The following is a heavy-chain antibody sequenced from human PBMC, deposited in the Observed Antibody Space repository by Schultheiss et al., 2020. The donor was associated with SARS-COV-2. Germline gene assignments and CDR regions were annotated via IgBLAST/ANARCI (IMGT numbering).Heavy chain of an antibody. CDR2: IYYSGST. V-gene: IGHV4-61*01. J-gene: IGHJ4*01. D-gene: IGHD3-22*01. CDR1: GGSVSSGSYY. CDR3: ARDPNSFYYDSTRGPDY. Sequence: SQTLSLTCTVSGGSVSSGSYYWSWIRQPPGKGLEWIGYIYYSGSTNYNPSLKSRVTISVDMSENQFSLKLSSVTAADTAVYYCARDPNSFYYDSTRGPDYWGQGTLVTVSS.